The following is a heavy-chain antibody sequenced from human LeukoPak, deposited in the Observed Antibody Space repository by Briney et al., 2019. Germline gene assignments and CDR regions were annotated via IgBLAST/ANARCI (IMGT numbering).Heavy chain of an antibody. Sequence: GGSLRLSCSASGFTFTNYAMTWVRQAPGKGLHWVSGISEGVGNTYYADSVKGRFTISRDHSKNTLYLQMNSLRAEDPALYYCAKREKGTTGRFFDYWGQGTLVTVSS. V-gene: IGHV3-23*01. CDR2: ISEGVGNT. CDR1: GFTFTNYA. D-gene: IGHD4-17*01. J-gene: IGHJ4*02. CDR3: AKREKGTTGRFFDY.